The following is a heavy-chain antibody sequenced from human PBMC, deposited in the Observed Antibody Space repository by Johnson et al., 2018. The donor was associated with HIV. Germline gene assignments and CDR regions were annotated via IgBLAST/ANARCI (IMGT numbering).Heavy chain of an antibody. Sequence: VQLVESGGDLVRPGGSLRLSCTASGFAVSMNYMAWVRQAPGKGLEWVSVIYSSGGTLYSDSVRGRFTVSRDNSKNTLYLQMNTLRVEDTAVYYWAKAEGATSAFDIWGQGTMVTVSS. CDR2: IYSSGGT. CDR3: AKAEGATSAFDI. J-gene: IGHJ3*02. D-gene: IGHD1-26*01. CDR1: GFAVSMNY. V-gene: IGHV3-66*01.